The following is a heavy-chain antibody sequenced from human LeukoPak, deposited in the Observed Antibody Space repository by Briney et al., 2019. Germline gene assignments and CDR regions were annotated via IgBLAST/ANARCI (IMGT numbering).Heavy chain of an antibody. CDR2: ISYDGSNK. CDR3: ARDSADYYDSSGYTDY. CDR1: GFTLSSYA. D-gene: IGHD3-22*01. V-gene: IGHV3-30*01. J-gene: IGHJ4*02. Sequence: GGSLRLSCAASGFTLSSYAMHWVRQAPGKGLEWVAVISYDGSNKYYADSVKGRFTISRDNSKNTLYLQMNSLRAEDTAVYYCARDSADYYDSSGYTDYWGQGTLVTVSS.